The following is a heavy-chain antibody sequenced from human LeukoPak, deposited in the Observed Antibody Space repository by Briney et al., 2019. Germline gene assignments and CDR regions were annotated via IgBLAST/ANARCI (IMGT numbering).Heavy chain of an antibody. Sequence: PSETLSLTCAVYGGSFSGYYWGWIRQPPGKGLEWIGEINHSGSTNYNPSLKSRVTISVDTSKNQFSLKLSSVTAADTAVYYCARFPNEIDAFDIWGQGTMVTVSS. V-gene: IGHV4-34*01. CDR2: INHSGST. CDR1: GGSFSGYY. J-gene: IGHJ3*02. CDR3: ARFPNEIDAFDI.